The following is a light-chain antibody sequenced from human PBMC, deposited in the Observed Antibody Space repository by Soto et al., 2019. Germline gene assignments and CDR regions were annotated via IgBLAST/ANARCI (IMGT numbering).Light chain of an antibody. V-gene: IGLV2-18*01. CDR1: SSDVGSYNR. CDR3: SLYTSSSTYV. Sequence: QSALTQPHSVSGSPGQSVTISCTGTSSDVGSYNRVSWYQQPPGTAPKLMIYEVSNRPSGVPDRLSGSKSGNTASLTISGLQAEDEADYYCSLYTSSSTYVFGTGTKVTVL. J-gene: IGLJ1*01. CDR2: EVS.